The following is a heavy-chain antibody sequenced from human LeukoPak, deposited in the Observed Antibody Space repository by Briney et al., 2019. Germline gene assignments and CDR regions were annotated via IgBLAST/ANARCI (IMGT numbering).Heavy chain of an antibody. J-gene: IGHJ4*02. CDR2: IYTSGST. CDR3: AKDMKVAAGPFDY. Sequence: SETLSLTCTVSGNSISSGDNYWSWIRQPAGKGLEWIGRIYTSGSTNYNPSLKSRVTMSVDTSKNQFSLKLSSVTAADTAVYYCAKDMKVAAGPFDYWGQGTLVTVAS. CDR1: GNSISSGDNY. V-gene: IGHV4-61*02. D-gene: IGHD6-13*01.